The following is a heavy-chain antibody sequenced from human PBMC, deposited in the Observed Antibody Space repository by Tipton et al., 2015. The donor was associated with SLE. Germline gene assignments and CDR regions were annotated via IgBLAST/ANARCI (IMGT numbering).Heavy chain of an antibody. V-gene: IGHV3-7*01. CDR1: GFTFSSYW. CDR3: ARERSRGAIWDY. CDR2: INYDGGEK. Sequence: SLRLSCVASGFTFSSYWMSWVRQAPGKGVEWVANINYDGGEKNYADSVKGRFTISRDNAKNSLYLQMNSLRAEDTAVYYCARERSRGAIWDYWGQGTLVTVSS. J-gene: IGHJ4*02. D-gene: IGHD3-16*01.